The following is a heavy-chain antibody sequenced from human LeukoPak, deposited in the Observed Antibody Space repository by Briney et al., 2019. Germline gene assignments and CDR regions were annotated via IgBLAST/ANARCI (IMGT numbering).Heavy chain of an antibody. CDR1: GGTFSSYA. CDR3: ARSSSSWFYFDY. CDR2: IIPIFGTA. Sequence: SVKVSCKASGGTFSSYAISWMRQAPGQGLEWMGGIIPIFGTANYAQKFQGRVTITTDESTSTAYMELSSLRSEDTAVYYCARSSSSWFYFDYWGQGTLVTVSS. V-gene: IGHV1-69*05. J-gene: IGHJ4*02. D-gene: IGHD6-13*01.